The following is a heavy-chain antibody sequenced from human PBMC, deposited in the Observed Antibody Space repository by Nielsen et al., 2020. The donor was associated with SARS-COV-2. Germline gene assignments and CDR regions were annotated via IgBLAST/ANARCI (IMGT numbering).Heavy chain of an antibody. J-gene: IGHJ4*02. D-gene: IGHD3-10*01. V-gene: IGHV3-23*01. Sequence: GESLKISCAASGFTFSSYAVSWVRQAPGKGLEWVSVIIGRGGSTYYADSVKGRFTVSRDNSKNTLNLQMNSLRAEDTAVYYCAREGSRGFYPDFWGQGTLVTVSS. CDR1: GFTFSSYA. CDR2: IIGRGGST. CDR3: AREGSRGFYPDF.